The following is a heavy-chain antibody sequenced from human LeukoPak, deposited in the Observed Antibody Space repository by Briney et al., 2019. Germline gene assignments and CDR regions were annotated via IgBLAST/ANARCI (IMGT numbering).Heavy chain of an antibody. D-gene: IGHD2/OR15-2a*01. Sequence: GGSLRLSCAASGFTFSSYAMSWVRRAPGKGLEWVSGVSGSAGSTYYADSVKGRFTISRDNSKNTLYLQMSSLRAEDTAVYYCAKDTRIPIVGEFDFWGRGTLVTVSS. J-gene: IGHJ4*02. CDR1: GFTFSSYA. CDR3: AKDTRIPIVGEFDF. CDR2: VSGSAGST. V-gene: IGHV3-23*01.